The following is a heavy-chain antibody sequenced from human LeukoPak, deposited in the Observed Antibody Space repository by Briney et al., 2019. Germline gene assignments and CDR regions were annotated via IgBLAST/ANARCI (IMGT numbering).Heavy chain of an antibody. CDR2: IKQDGSEK. V-gene: IGHV3-7*01. D-gene: IGHD2-21*01. J-gene: IGHJ5*02. CDR3: ARDGVEFYNWFDP. CDR1: GFTFSSYW. Sequence: GGSLRLSCAASGFTFSSYWMSWVRQAPGKGLEWVANIKQDGSEKYYVDSVKGRFTISRDNAKNSLYLQMNSLRAEDTAVYYCARDGVEFYNWFDPWGQGTLVTVSS.